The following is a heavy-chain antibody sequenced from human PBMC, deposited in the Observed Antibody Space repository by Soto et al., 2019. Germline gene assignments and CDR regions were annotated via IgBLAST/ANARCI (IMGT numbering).Heavy chain of an antibody. J-gene: IGHJ5*02. D-gene: IGHD3-10*01. CDR2: INPSGGTT. CDR3: VRGAPKDFGPYRWFDP. V-gene: IGHV1-46*01. CDR1: GYTFTSYY. Sequence: ASVKVSCKASGYTFTSYYMHWVRQAPGQGPEWMGIINPSGGTTSYAQKFQGRVTMTRDMSTSTIYMELSGLRSEDTAVYYCVRGAPKDFGPYRWFDPWGQGTLVTVSS.